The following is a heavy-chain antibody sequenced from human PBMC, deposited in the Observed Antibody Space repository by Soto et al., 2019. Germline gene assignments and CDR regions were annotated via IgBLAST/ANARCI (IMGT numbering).Heavy chain of an antibody. J-gene: IGHJ6*02. D-gene: IGHD2-2*02. Sequence: SETLSLTCTVSGGSISSYYWSWIRQPAGKGLEWIGRIYTSGSTNYNPSLKSRVTMSVDTSKNQFSLKLSSVTAADTAVYYCARVIGGYCSSTSCYKYYYGMDVWGQGTTVT. CDR1: GGSISSYY. V-gene: IGHV4-4*07. CDR2: IYTSGST. CDR3: ARVIGGYCSSTSCYKYYYGMDV.